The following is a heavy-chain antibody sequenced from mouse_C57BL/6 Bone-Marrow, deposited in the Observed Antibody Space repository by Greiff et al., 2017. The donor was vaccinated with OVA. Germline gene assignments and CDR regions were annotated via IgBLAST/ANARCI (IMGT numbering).Heavy chain of an antibody. D-gene: IGHD1-3*01. CDR3: GVPSKGWYFDV. V-gene: IGHV1-81*01. J-gene: IGHJ1*03. CDR1: GYTFTSYG. CDR2: IYARSGNT. Sequence: VQLQQSGAELARPGASVKLSCKASGYTFTSYGISWVKQRTGQGLEWIGEIYARSGNTYYNEKFKGKATLTADKSSSTAYMELRSLTSEDSAVYFCGVPSKGWYFDVWGTGTTVTVSS.